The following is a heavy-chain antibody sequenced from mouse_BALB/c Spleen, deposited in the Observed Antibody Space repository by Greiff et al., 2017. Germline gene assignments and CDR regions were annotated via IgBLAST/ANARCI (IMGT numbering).Heavy chain of an antibody. CDR3: ARSLHYYGSSVYAMDY. CDR2: IHYSGST. V-gene: IGHV3-1*02. D-gene: IGHD1-1*01. J-gene: IGHJ4*01. CDR1: GYSITSGYS. Sequence: EVKLMESGPDLVKPSQSLSLTCTVTGYSITSGYSWHWIRQFPGNKLEWMGYIHYSGSTNYNPSLKSRISITRDTSKNQFFLQLNSVTTEDTATYYCARSLHYYGSSVYAMDYWGQGTSVTVSS.